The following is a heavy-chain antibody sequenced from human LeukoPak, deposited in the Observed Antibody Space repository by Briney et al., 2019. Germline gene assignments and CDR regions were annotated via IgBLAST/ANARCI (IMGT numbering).Heavy chain of an antibody. CDR1: GFTFSSYG. CDR3: AEGGTVSDN. J-gene: IGHJ4*02. Sequence: GGSLRLSCAASGFTFSSYGMHWVRQAPGKGLEWVAFIRSDGSNKYYADSVKGRFTISRDNSKNTLYLQMNSLRAEDTAVYYCAEGGTVSDNWGQGTLVTVSS. CDR2: IRSDGSNK. D-gene: IGHD1-1*01. V-gene: IGHV3-30*02.